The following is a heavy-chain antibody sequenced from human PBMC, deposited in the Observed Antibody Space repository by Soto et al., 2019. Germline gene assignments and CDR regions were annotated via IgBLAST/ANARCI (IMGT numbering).Heavy chain of an antibody. CDR2: INHSGST. Sequence: SETLSLTCAVYGGSFSGYYWSWIRQPPGKGLEWIGEINHSGSTNYNPSLKSRVTISVDTSKNQFSLKLSSVTAADTAVYYCARGRGGSGFDYWGQGTLVTVSS. CDR3: ARGRGGSGFDY. D-gene: IGHD6-25*01. J-gene: IGHJ4*02. V-gene: IGHV4-34*01. CDR1: GGSFSGYY.